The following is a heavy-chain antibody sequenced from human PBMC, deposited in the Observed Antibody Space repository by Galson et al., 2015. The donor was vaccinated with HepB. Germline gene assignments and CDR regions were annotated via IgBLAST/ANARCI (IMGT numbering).Heavy chain of an antibody. Sequence: SLRLSCAASGFTFSGSAMHWVRQASGKGLEWVGRIRSKANSYATAYAASVKGRFTISRDDSKNTAYLQMNSLKTEDTAVYYCTRHVSARGYYYYYMDVWGKGTTVTVSS. CDR3: TRHVSARGYYYYYMDV. J-gene: IGHJ6*03. CDR2: IRSKANSYAT. D-gene: IGHD6-6*01. CDR1: GFTFSGSA. V-gene: IGHV3-73*01.